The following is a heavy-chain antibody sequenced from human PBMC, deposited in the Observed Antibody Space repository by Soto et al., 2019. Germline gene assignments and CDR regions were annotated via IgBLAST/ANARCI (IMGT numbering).Heavy chain of an antibody. CDR2: ISHTDRLT. V-gene: IGHV3-48*03. J-gene: IGHJ5*02. CDR1: GFTFSYYE. D-gene: IGHD6-13*01. CDR3: ARDTGRASADL. Sequence: PGGSLRLSYVGSGFTFSYYEMNWVRQPPGKGLERVTFISHTDRLTHYPDSVKGRFTISRDNAQNSLYLEMTSLRVEDTGVYYCARDTGRASADLWGQGTLVTVSS.